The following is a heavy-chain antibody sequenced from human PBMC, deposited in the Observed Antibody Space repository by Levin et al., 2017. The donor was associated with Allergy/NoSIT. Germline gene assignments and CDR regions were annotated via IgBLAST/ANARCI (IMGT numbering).Heavy chain of an antibody. V-gene: IGHV3-30*18. CDR3: AKVAVYGVGATAYWYFDL. D-gene: IGHD1-26*01. CDR1: GFTFSSYG. CDR2: ISYDGSNK. J-gene: IGHJ2*01. Sequence: GGSLRLSCAASGFTFSSYGMHWVRQAPGKGLEWVAVISYDGSNKYYADSVKGRFTISRDNSKNTLYLQMNSLRAEDTAVYYCAKVAVYGVGATAYWYFDLWGRGTLVTVSS.